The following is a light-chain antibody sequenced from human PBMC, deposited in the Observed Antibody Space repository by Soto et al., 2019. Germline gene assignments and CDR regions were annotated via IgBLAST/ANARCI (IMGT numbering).Light chain of an antibody. J-gene: IGKJ1*01. CDR1: QSVGTN. CDR3: QQYTNRPPWT. Sequence: EIVLTQSPATLSVSPGERATLSCRASQSVGTNLAWYQQKPGQAPRLLIYGASTRATGIPARFSGSGSGTDFTLTVISVQSDDFVVHYCQQYTNRPPWTFGQGTKEDMK. CDR2: GAS. V-gene: IGKV3-15*01.